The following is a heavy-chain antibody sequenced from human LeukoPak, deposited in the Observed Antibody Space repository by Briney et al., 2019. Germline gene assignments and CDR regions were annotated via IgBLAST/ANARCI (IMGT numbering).Heavy chain of an antibody. D-gene: IGHD6-6*01. Sequence: GASVKVSCKASGYTFTSYAMHWVRQAPGQRLEWMGWINAGNGNTKYSQKFQGRVTITRDTSASTAYMELSSLRSEDTAVYYCARVGPLSSSGLHYYYYYGMDVWGQGTTVTVSS. J-gene: IGHJ6*02. CDR2: INAGNGNT. V-gene: IGHV1-3*01. CDR1: GYTFTSYA. CDR3: ARVGPLSSSGLHYYYYYGMDV.